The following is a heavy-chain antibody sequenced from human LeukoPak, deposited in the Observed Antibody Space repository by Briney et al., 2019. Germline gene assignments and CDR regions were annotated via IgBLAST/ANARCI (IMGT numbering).Heavy chain of an antibody. D-gene: IGHD1-26*01. CDR3: AKDIGSYAPTTQYFDI. CDR2: ISGDGGST. V-gene: IGHV3-43*02. J-gene: IGHJ3*02. CDR1: GFTFSSYA. Sequence: GGSLRLSCAASGFTFSSYAMSWVRQAPGKGLEWVSLISGDGGSTYYADSVKGRFTISRDNSKNSLYLQMNSLRTEDTALYYCAKDIGSYAPTTQYFDIWGQGTMVTVSS.